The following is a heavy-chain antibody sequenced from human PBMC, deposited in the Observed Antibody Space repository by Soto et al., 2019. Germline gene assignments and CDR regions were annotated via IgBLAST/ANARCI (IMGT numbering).Heavy chain of an antibody. V-gene: IGHV3-64D*06. CDR2: ISSNGGST. CDR1: GFTFSSYA. Sequence: GGSLRLSCSASGFTFSSYAMHWVRQAPGKGLEYVSAISSNGGSTYYADSVKGRFTISRDNSKNTLYLQMSSLRAEDTAVYYFVKDLVGYCSGGSCYSLDYWGQGTLVTVSS. CDR3: VKDLVGYCSGGSCYSLDY. D-gene: IGHD2-15*01. J-gene: IGHJ4*02.